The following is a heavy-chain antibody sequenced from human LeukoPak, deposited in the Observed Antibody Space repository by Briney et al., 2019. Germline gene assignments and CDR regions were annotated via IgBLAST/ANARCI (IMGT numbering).Heavy chain of an antibody. CDR1: GFTFSSYA. CDR2: ISGSGGST. Sequence: PGGSLRLSCAASGFTFSSYAMSWVRQAPGKGLERVSAISGSGGSTYYADSVKGRFTISRDNSKNTLYLQMNSLRAEDTAVYYCARHEDIVVVVAATDAFDIWGQGTMVTVSS. V-gene: IGHV3-23*01. D-gene: IGHD2-15*01. J-gene: IGHJ3*02. CDR3: ARHEDIVVVVAATDAFDI.